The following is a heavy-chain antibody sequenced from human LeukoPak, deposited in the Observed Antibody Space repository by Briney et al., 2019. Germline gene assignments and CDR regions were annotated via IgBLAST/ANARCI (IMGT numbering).Heavy chain of an antibody. CDR1: GYTFTSYY. CDR2: INPSGGST. D-gene: IGHD6-13*01. CDR3: ARSSSWYLNWFDP. V-gene: IGHV1-46*01. Sequence: GASVKVSCKASGYTFTSYYMHWVRQAPGQGLEWMGIINPSGGSTSYAQKFQGRVTMTRDMSTSTVYMELSSLRSEDTALYYCARSSSWYLNWFDPWGQGTLVTVSS. J-gene: IGHJ5*02.